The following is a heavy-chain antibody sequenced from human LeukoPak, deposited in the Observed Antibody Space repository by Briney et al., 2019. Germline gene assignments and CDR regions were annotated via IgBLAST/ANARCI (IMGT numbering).Heavy chain of an antibody. CDR2: IRYDGSNK. D-gene: IGHD3-22*01. Sequence: GGSLRLSCAASGFIFNTYVMHWVRQAPGKGLEWLAFIRYDGSNKNYADSVKGRFTISRDNAKNTLYLQMNSLRAEDTAVYYCVRDWGYDSSGYWQKYFDTWGQGTLVTVSS. CDR1: GFIFNTYV. V-gene: IGHV3-30*02. J-gene: IGHJ4*02. CDR3: VRDWGYDSSGYWQKYFDT.